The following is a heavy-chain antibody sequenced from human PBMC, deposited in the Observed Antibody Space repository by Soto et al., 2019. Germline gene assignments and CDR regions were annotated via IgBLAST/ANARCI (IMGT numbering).Heavy chain of an antibody. CDR3: TREAGWKRMVPAG. D-gene: IGHD1-1*01. V-gene: IGHV1-18*04. CDR2: ISAFNGYT. J-gene: IGHJ4*02. CDR1: GYTFTSYG. Sequence: QVQLVQSGSEVKKPGASVNVSCKALGYTFTSYGFSWVRQVPGQGLEWLGWISAFNGYTQYAQTMKGRLTVTTDTSTTPVPSQLRRLTPADPAVYYCTREAGWKRMVPAGWGQGALVSVS.